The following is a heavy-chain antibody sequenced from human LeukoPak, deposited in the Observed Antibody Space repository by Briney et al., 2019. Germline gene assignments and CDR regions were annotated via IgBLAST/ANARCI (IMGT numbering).Heavy chain of an antibody. CDR3: ARGYYYGSESYWHTKWFDP. J-gene: IGHJ5*02. CDR1: GGTFNSHV. V-gene: IGHV1-69*05. Sequence: SVKVSCKASGGTFNSHVISWLRQAPGQGLEWMGGIIPVFGTASYAEKFQGRVTITTDESTTTAYMEMSSLRSEDTAVYYCARGYYYGSESYWHTKWFDPWGQGTLVTVSS. D-gene: IGHD3-10*01. CDR2: IIPVFGTA.